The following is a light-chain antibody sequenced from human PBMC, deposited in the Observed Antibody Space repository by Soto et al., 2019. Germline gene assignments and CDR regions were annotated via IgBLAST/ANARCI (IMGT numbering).Light chain of an antibody. J-gene: IGLJ1*01. Sequence: QSALIQPPSASGSPGQSITISCTGTSSDISIYNYVSWYQQHPGKAPKLIIYEVSNRPSGISNRFSGAKSGNTASLTISGLQVEDEADYYCCSYTSSTNYVFGAGTKVTVL. V-gene: IGLV2-14*01. CDR2: EVS. CDR3: CSYTSSTNYV. CDR1: SSDISIYNY.